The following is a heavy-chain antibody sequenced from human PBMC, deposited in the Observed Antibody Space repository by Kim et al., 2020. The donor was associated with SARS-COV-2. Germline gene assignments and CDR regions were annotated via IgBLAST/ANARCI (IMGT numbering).Heavy chain of an antibody. CDR3: AQGSYGDPFDY. D-gene: IGHD4-17*01. J-gene: IGHJ4*02. V-gene: IGHV1-8*01. Sequence: TGYAQKFQGRVTMTRNTSISTAYMELSSLRSEDTAVYYCAQGSYGDPFDYWGQGTLVTVSS. CDR2: T.